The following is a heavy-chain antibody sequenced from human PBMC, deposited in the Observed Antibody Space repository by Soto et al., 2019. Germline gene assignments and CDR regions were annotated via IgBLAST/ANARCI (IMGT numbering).Heavy chain of an antibody. CDR2: IIPILGIA. D-gene: IGHD4-17*01. CDR1: GGTFSSYT. V-gene: IGHV1-69*02. Sequence: QVQLVQSGAEVKKPGSSVKVSCKASGGTFSSYTISWVRQAPGQGLEWMGRIIPILGIANYAQKFQGRVTITADKSTSTAYMELSSLRSEDTAVYYYATEAYGDYVFDYWGQGTLVTVSS. J-gene: IGHJ4*02. CDR3: ATEAYGDYVFDY.